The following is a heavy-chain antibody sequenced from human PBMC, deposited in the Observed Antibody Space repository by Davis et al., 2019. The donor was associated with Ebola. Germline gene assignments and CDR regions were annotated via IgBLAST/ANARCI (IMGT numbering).Heavy chain of an antibody. D-gene: IGHD4-17*01. CDR2: IYYSGST. J-gene: IGHJ4*02. V-gene: IGHV4-31*03. Sequence: MPSETLSPTCTVPGGSISSGGYYCSWIRQHPGKGLEWIGYIYYSGSTYYNPSLKSRVTISVDTSKNQFSLKLSSVTAADTAVYYCARASTVTLFYYWGQGTLVTVSS. CDR3: ARASTVTLFYY. CDR1: GGSISSGGYY.